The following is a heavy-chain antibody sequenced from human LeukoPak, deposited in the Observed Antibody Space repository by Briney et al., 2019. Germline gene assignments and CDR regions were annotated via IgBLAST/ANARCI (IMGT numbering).Heavy chain of an antibody. CDR2: INHSGST. Sequence: SETLSLTCAVYGGSFSGYYWSWIRQPPGKGLEWVGEINHSGSTNYNPSLKSRVTISVDTSKNQFSLKLSSVTAADTAVYYCARGPVGNFDYWGQGTLVTVSS. CDR1: GGSFSGYY. V-gene: IGHV4-34*01. D-gene: IGHD7-27*01. J-gene: IGHJ4*02. CDR3: ARGPVGNFDY.